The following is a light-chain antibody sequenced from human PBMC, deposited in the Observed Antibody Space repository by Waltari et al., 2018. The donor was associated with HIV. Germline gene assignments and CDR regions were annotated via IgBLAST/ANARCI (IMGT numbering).Light chain of an antibody. CDR3: QQCNSYPYT. CDR1: QSISDW. Sequence: DIQMTQSPSTLSTSVGDRVTITCRASQSISDWLAWYQQKPGKAPKLLIYKASRLEDGVPSRFTGSGSGTEFTLTISSLQPDDFATYHCQQCNSYPYTFGQGTKLEI. J-gene: IGKJ2*01. V-gene: IGKV1-5*03. CDR2: KAS.